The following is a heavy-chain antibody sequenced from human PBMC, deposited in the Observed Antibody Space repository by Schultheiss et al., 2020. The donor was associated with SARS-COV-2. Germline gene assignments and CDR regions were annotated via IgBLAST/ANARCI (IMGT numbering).Heavy chain of an antibody. Sequence: SETLSLTCTVSGGSVSSGSYYWSWIRQPPGKGLEWIGYIYYSGSTNYNPSLKSRVTISVDTSKNQFSLKLSSVTAADTAVYYCARDYPGYSYGSYYYYGMDVWGQGTTVTGSS. CDR3: ARDYPGYSYGSYYYYGMDV. V-gene: IGHV4-61*01. CDR2: IYYSGST. CDR1: GGSVSSGSYY. J-gene: IGHJ6*02. D-gene: IGHD5-18*01.